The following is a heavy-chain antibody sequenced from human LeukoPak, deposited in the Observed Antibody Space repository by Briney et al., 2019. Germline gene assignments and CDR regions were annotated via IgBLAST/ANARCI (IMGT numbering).Heavy chain of an antibody. V-gene: IGHV1-69*05. Sequence: ASVKVSCKASGGTFSSYAISWVRQAPGQGLEWMGGIIPIFGTANYAQKFQGRVTITTDESTSTAYMELSSLRSEDTAVYYCAVIVVVPAAIAPQGYYYYMDVWGKGTTVTVSS. CDR3: AVIVVVPAAIAPQGYYYYMDV. CDR2: IIPIFGTA. D-gene: IGHD2-2*02. CDR1: GGTFSSYA. J-gene: IGHJ6*03.